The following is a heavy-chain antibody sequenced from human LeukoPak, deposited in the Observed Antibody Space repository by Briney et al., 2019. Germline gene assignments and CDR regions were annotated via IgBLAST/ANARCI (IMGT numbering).Heavy chain of an antibody. CDR1: GGSIKNYY. Sequence: SETLSLTCAVSGGSIKNYYWTWVRQSAGKGLEWIGRIYTSGSTNYNPSLKSRVTISVDTSKNQFSLKLSSVTAADTAVYYCARLYYYDSSGYSLDYWGQGTLVTVSS. CDR2: IYTSGST. D-gene: IGHD3-22*01. J-gene: IGHJ4*02. CDR3: ARLYYYDSSGYSLDY. V-gene: IGHV4-4*07.